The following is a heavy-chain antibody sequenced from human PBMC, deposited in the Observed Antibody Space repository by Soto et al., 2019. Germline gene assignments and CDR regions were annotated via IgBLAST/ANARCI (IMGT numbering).Heavy chain of an antibody. CDR3: AKDPVYGDGKWAFGP. J-gene: IGHJ5*02. D-gene: IGHD4-17*01. Sequence: ASVKVSCNASGDTFTTYYLHWGRQAPGQGLEWMGMIHPSGGGATYAQKFLGRLTLTRDTSTSTVFMELSSLRAEDTAIYYCAKDPVYGDGKWAFGPWGPGTLVTVSS. V-gene: IGHV1-46*01. CDR2: IHPSGGGA. CDR1: GDTFTTYY.